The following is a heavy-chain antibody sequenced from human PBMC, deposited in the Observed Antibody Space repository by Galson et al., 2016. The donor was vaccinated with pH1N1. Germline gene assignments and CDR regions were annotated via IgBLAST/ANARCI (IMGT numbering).Heavy chain of an antibody. CDR1: GGSFSDYF. D-gene: IGHD4-17*01. V-gene: IGHV4-34*01. J-gene: IGHJ4*02. Sequence: ETLSLTCAVYGGSFSDYFWRWVPQPPGKGLEWIGEINQSGSTHYNPTLKSRVTISEDTSRNQLSLKLSSVTAADTAVYYCARWEITTVTKFDYWGQGTLVTVSS. CDR3: ARWEITTVTKFDY. CDR2: INQSGST.